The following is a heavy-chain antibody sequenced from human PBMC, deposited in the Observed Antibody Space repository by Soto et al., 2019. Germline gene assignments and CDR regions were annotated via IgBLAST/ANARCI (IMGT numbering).Heavy chain of an antibody. J-gene: IGHJ4*02. V-gene: IGHV3-9*01. CDR3: ARGSSSAVCSLNF. CDR1: GLTFDDFT. Sequence: EVQLVESGGGLVQPGRSLRVSWVSSGLTFDDFTMYWVREAPGKGLKWVSGINWDGDSIDYADSVKGRLTIPRDKAKNSLYLQMSRLRREDTALYFCARGSSSAVCSLNFWGQGTLVTVSS. D-gene: IGHD2-15*01. CDR2: INWDGDSI.